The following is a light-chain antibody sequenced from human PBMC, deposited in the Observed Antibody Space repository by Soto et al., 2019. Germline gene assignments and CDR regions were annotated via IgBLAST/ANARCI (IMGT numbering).Light chain of an antibody. CDR2: ATS. V-gene: IGKV1-9*01. CDR1: QDLTGY. Sequence: DIQLTQSPSFLSASVGDRVTITCRASQDLTGYLAWYQQEPGKAPKLLISATSTLQSGVPSRFSGSGSGTEMTLTISSLQPEDFATYYCQQLKSYPLTFGGGTKVDIK. CDR3: QQLKSYPLT. J-gene: IGKJ4*01.